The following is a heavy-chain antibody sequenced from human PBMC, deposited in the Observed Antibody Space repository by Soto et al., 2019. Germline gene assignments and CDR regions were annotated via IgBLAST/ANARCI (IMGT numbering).Heavy chain of an antibody. V-gene: IGHV3-21*01. CDR3: ARSQRNGAMDV. Sequence: EAHLVESGGGLVKPGGSLRVSCVASTFTIKTYSLNWVRQAPGKGLEWVSSITSGSSFIDYADSVKGRFTISRDDAKNSLFLQMSSLRADDTAVYYCARSQRNGAMDVWGQGTTVTVSS. CDR1: TFTIKTYS. J-gene: IGHJ6*02. D-gene: IGHD2-8*01. CDR2: ITSGSSFI.